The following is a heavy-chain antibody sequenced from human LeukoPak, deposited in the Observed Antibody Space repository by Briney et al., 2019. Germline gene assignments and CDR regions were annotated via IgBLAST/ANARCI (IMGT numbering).Heavy chain of an antibody. Sequence: SGGSLRLSCAASGFTFSSYGMHWVRQAPGKGLEWVAVISYDGSNKYYADSVKGRFTISRDNSKNTLYLQMNSLRAEDTAVYYCARDHIVVVPDLIYYYYGMDVWGQGTTVTVSS. CDR1: GFTFSSYG. CDR3: ARDHIVVVPDLIYYYYGMDV. D-gene: IGHD2-2*01. J-gene: IGHJ6*02. CDR2: ISYDGSNK. V-gene: IGHV3-30*03.